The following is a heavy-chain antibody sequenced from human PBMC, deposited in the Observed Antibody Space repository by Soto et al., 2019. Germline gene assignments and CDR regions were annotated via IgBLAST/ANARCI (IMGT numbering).Heavy chain of an antibody. V-gene: IGHV3-30-3*01. CDR3: ARGGVDYAMDV. CDR2: ISYDESNQ. D-gene: IGHD2-8*01. CDR1: GFTFSRYT. Sequence: QVQLVESGGGVVQPGRSLRLSCAASGFTFSRYTMHWVRQAPGKGLEWVALISYDESNQYYADSVKGRFTISRDTSKNTLYLQINSLRPEDTAVYYCARGGVDYAMDVWGQGTTVTVSS. J-gene: IGHJ6*02.